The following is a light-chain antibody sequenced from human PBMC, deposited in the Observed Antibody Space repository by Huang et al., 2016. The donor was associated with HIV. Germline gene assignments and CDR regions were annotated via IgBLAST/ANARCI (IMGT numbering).Light chain of an antibody. Sequence: DILLTQSPSSLSASVGDRVTITCRASQNINTYLNWYQQKPGKAHNLLIHDASTLQTGGPSRCCGGGSGAAFTLTVNSLQPEDSATDYCQQGYSALITFGQGTRL. CDR3: QQGYSALIT. V-gene: IGKV1-39*01. J-gene: IGKJ5*01. CDR2: DAS. CDR1: QNINTY.